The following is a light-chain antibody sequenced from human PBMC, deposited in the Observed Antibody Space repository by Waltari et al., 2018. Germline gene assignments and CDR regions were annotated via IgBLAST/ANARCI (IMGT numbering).Light chain of an antibody. CDR2: DTS. CDR3: QHRTTWPPSLT. J-gene: IGKJ4*01. CDR1: QSVSSS. V-gene: IGKV3-11*01. Sequence: IVLTQSPATLSSSPGERAPLSCRASQSVSSSLAWYQQKPDQTPRLLIYDTSKRATVIPARFSGSGSGTDFTLTISSLEPEDFAVYYCQHRTTWPPSLTFGGGTRVEVK.